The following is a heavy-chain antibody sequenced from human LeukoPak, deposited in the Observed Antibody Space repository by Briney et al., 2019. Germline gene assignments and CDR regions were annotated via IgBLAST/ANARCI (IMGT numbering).Heavy chain of an antibody. J-gene: IGHJ4*02. CDR1: GFTFSSYE. D-gene: IGHD5-24*01. Sequence: SGGPLRLSCAASGFTFSSYEMNWVRQAPGKGLERVANIKKDGTETYYMESVRGRFTISRDNARNSLYLQMNSLTVEDTAVYYCARDMGWQQFDQWGQGTLVTVSS. CDR2: IKKDGTET. CDR3: ARDMGWQQFDQ. V-gene: IGHV3-7*01.